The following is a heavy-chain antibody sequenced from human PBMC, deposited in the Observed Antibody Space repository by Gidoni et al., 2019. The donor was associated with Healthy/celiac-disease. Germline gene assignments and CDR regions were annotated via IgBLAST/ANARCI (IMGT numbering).Heavy chain of an antibody. CDR1: GFTFSSYW. D-gene: IGHD3-22*01. CDR2: IKQDGSEK. V-gene: IGHV3-7*03. CDR3: ARDPAGNSQYYYDSSGYIDY. J-gene: IGHJ4*02. Sequence: EVQLVASGGGLVQPGGSLRLSCAASGFTFSSYWMIWVRQAPGTGLEWVANIKQDGSEKYYVDSVKGRFTISRDNAKNSLYLQMNSLRAEDTAVYYCARDPAGNSQYYYDSSGYIDYWGQGTLVTVSS.